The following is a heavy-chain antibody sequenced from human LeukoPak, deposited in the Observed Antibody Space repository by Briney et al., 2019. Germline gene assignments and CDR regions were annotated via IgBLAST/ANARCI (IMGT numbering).Heavy chain of an antibody. CDR1: GGSISSYY. V-gene: IGHV4-59*01. D-gene: IGHD6-6*01. CDR2: IYYSGST. Sequence: SETLSLTCTVSGGSISSYYWSWIRQPPGKGLEWIGYIYYSGSTNDNPSLKSRVTISVDTSKNQFSLKLSSVTAADTAVYYYARIEYFVFDYWGQGTLVTVSS. CDR3: ARIEYFVFDY. J-gene: IGHJ4*02.